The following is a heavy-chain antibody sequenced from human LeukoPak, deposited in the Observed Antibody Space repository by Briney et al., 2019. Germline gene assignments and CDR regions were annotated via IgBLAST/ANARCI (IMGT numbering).Heavy chain of an antibody. Sequence: KASETLSLTCTVSGGSISSSSYYWAWIRQPPGKGLEWIGRSDYSGSTADHPSNPCLKSRVTISVDTSKNQFSLTLSSVTAADPAVYYCASHRSAAAGPYFDYWGQGMLVTVSS. D-gene: IGHD6-13*01. CDR3: ASHRSAAAGPYFDY. V-gene: IGHV4-39*01. CDR2: SDYSGST. CDR1: GGSISSSSYY. J-gene: IGHJ4*02.